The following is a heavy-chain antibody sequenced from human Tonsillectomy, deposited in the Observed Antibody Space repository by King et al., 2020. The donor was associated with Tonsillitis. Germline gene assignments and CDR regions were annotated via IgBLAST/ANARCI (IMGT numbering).Heavy chain of an antibody. CDR2: ISYDGSNK. Sequence: VQLVESGGGVVQPGRSLRLSCAASGFTFSSYGMHWVRQAPGKGLEWVAVISYDGSNKYYADSVKGRFTISRDNSKNTLYLQMNSLRAEDTAVYYCAKEMLLWFGTHGMDVWGQGTTVTVSS. CDR1: GFTFSSYG. CDR3: AKEMLLWFGTHGMDV. D-gene: IGHD3-10*01. V-gene: IGHV3-30*18. J-gene: IGHJ6*02.